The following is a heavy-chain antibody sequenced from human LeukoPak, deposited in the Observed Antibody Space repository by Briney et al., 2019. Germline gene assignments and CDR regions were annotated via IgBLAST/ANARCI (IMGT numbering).Heavy chain of an antibody. Sequence: PGGSLRLSCAASGFTFRNYWMNWVRQAARKGLECVANIKPDGSEKRYVDSVKGRFTISRDNAKNSLYLQMNSLRAEDTAVYYCARVVGTDEGADYWGQGTLVTVSS. CDR2: IKPDGSEK. CDR3: ARVVGTDEGADY. J-gene: IGHJ4*02. D-gene: IGHD1-7*01. CDR1: GFTFRNYW. V-gene: IGHV3-7*04.